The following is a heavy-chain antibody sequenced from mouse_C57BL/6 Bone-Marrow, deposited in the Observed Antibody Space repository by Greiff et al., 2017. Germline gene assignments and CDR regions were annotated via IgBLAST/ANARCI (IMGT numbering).Heavy chain of an antibody. J-gene: IGHJ2*01. D-gene: IGHD2-1*01. V-gene: IGHV1-18*01. CDR2: INPNNGGT. CDR1: GYTFTDYN. CDR3: ARLYYGNYGGYLDY. Sequence: VHVKQSGPELVKPGASVKIPCKASGYTFTDYNMDWVKQSPGKSLEWIGDINPNNGGTIYNQKFKGKATLTVDKSSSTAYMELRSLTSEDTAVYYCARLYYGNYGGYLDYWGQGTTLTVSA.